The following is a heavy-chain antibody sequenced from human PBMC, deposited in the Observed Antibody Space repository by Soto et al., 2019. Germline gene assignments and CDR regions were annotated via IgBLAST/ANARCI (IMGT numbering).Heavy chain of an antibody. CDR1: GGSISSYY. V-gene: IGHV4-59*01. CDR3: ARMIFGVAHHEFDY. J-gene: IGHJ4*02. D-gene: IGHD3-3*01. Sequence: PSETLSLTCTVSGGSISSYYWSWIRQPPGKGLEWIGYIYYSGSTNCNPSLKSRVTISVDTSKNQFSLKLSSVTAADTAVYYCARMIFGVAHHEFDYWGQGTLVTVSS. CDR2: IYYSGST.